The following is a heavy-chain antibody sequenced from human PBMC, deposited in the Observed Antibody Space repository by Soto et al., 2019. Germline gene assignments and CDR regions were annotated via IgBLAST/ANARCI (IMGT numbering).Heavy chain of an antibody. Sequence: QVQLVESGGGVVQPGRSLRLSCAASGFTFSSYGMHWVRQAPGKGLEWVAVISYDGSNKYYADSVKGRFTISRDNSKNTLYLQMNSLIAEDTAVYYCAKGRIALFYGMDVWGQGTTVTVSS. CDR1: GFTFSSYG. CDR3: AKGRIALFYGMDV. J-gene: IGHJ6*02. V-gene: IGHV3-30*18. D-gene: IGHD6-13*01. CDR2: ISYDGSNK.